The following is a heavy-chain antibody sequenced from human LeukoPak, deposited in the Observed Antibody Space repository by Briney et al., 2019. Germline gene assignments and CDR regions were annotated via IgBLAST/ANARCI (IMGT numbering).Heavy chain of an antibody. CDR3: ARALTDWYSSSSRDIDY. Sequence: GASVKVSCKASGYTFTSYGISWVRQAPGQGLEWMGRISAYNGNTNYAQKLQGRVTMTTDTSMSTAYMELRSLRSDDTAVYYCARALTDWYSSSSRDIDYWGQGTLVTVSS. V-gene: IGHV1-18*01. CDR2: ISAYNGNT. J-gene: IGHJ4*02. CDR1: GYTFTSYG. D-gene: IGHD6-6*01.